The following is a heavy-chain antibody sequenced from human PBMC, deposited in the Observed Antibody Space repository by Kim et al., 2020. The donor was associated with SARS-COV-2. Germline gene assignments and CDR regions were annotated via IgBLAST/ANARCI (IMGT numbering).Heavy chain of an antibody. CDR2: INPNSGGT. J-gene: IGHJ4*02. CDR3: ARVSSAVAGTNFDY. Sequence: ASVKVSCKASGYTFTGYYMHWVRQAPGQGLEWMGWINPNSGGTNYAQKFQGRVTMTRDTSISTAYMELSRLRSDDTAVYYCARVSSAVAGTNFDYWGQGTLVTVSS. V-gene: IGHV1-2*02. D-gene: IGHD6-19*01. CDR1: GYTFTGYY.